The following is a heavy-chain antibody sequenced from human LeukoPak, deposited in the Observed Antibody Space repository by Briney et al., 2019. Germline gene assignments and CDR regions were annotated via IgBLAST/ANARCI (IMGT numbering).Heavy chain of an antibody. CDR1: GYTFTSYG. CDR3: ARDPRGSSSWRYNWFDP. D-gene: IGHD6-13*01. CDR2: ISAYNGNT. V-gene: IGHV1-18*01. Sequence: ASVKVSCKASGYTFTSYGISWVRQAPGQGLEWMGWISAYNGNTNYAQKLQGRVTMTRDTSISTAYMELSRLRSDDTAVYYCARDPRGSSSWRYNWFDPWGQGTLVTVSS. J-gene: IGHJ5*02.